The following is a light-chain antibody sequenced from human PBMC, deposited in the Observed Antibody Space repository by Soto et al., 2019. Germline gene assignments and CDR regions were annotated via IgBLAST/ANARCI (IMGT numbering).Light chain of an antibody. CDR1: SSDVGSYNR. V-gene: IGLV2-18*02. J-gene: IGLJ1*01. Sequence: SVLAQPPSVSGSPGKSVTISCTGTSSDVGSYNRVSWYRQPPGTAPKRMIYEVSNRPSGVPDRFSGSKSGNTASLTISGLQAEDEADYYCNSFTTSRASFFGHLTKVTV. CDR2: EVS. CDR3: NSFTTSRASF.